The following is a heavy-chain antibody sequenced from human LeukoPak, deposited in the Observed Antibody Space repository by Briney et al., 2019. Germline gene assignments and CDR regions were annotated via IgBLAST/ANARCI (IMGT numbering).Heavy chain of an antibody. Sequence: GGSLRLSCAASGFTFSSYAMSWVRQAPGKGLEWVSAISGSGGSTYYADSVKGRFTISRDNSKNTLYLQMNSQRAEDTAVYYCAKGSTMVRGPWSYWGQGTLVTVSS. J-gene: IGHJ4*02. CDR3: AKGSTMVRGPWSY. D-gene: IGHD3-10*01. CDR2: ISGSGGST. CDR1: GFTFSSYA. V-gene: IGHV3-23*01.